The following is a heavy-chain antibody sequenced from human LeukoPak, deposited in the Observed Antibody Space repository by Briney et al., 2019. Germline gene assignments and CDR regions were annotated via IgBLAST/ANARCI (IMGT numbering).Heavy chain of an antibody. Sequence: SETLSLTCTVFGGSISSSSYYWGWIRQPPGKGLEWIGSIYYSGSTYYNPSLKSRVTISVDTSKNQFSLKLSSVTAADTAVYYCASVTPVTYHYFDYWGQGTLVTVSS. CDR2: IYYSGST. D-gene: IGHD4-17*01. J-gene: IGHJ4*02. CDR3: ASVTPVTYHYFDY. V-gene: IGHV4-39*07. CDR1: GGSISSSSYY.